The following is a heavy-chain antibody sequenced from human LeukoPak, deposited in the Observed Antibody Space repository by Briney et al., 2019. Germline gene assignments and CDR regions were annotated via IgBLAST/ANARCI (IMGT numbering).Heavy chain of an antibody. Sequence: SETLSLTCAVSGGSISGYYLSWIRQPPGKGLEWIGYIYDSGSTNYNPSLKSRVTISVDTSKNQFSLNLNSVTAADTAVYYCARVGGTNFYYYGLDVWGQGTTVTVSS. CDR2: IYDSGST. CDR1: GGSISGYY. V-gene: IGHV4-59*01. J-gene: IGHJ6*02. D-gene: IGHD3-3*01. CDR3: ARVGGTNFYYYGLDV.